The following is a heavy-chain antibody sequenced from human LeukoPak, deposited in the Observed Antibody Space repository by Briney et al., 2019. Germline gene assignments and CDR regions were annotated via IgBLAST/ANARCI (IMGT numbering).Heavy chain of an antibody. CDR2: IIPIFGTA. CDR3: ARSFKVVRGVIDYYYYSMDV. V-gene: IGHV1-69*06. CDR1: GGTFSSYA. D-gene: IGHD3-10*01. J-gene: IGHJ6*04. Sequence: GASVKVSCKASGGTFSSYAISWVRQAPGQGLEWMGGIIPIFGTANYAQKFQGRVTITADKSTSTAYMELSSLRSEDTAVYYCARSFKVVRGVIDYYYYSMDVWGKGTTVTVSS.